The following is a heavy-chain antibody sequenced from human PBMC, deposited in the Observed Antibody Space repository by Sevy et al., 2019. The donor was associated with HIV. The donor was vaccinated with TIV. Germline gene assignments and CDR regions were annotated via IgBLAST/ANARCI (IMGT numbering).Heavy chain of an antibody. CDR2: IIGNGVLT. D-gene: IGHD2-21*02. CDR1: GFTSDDYG. J-gene: IGHJ4*02. CDR3: AREESCGGDCYYFDY. Sequence: GGSLRLSCAASGFTSDDYGMSWVRQAPGKGLEWVSSIIGNGVLTSYVESVKGRFTISRDNAENSLYLQMNSLRAEDTALYFCAREESCGGDCYYFDYWGQGTLVTVSS. V-gene: IGHV3-20*04.